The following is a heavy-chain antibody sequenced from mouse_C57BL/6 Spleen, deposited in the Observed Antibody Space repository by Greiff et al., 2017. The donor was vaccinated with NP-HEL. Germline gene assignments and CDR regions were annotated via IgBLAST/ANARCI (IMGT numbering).Heavy chain of an antibody. CDR2: IRNKANGYTT. CDR3: ARSMVTYYFDY. CDR1: GFTFTDYY. V-gene: IGHV7-3*01. J-gene: IGHJ2*01. D-gene: IGHD2-2*01. Sequence: EVKVVESGGGLVQPGGSLSLSCAASGFTFTDYYMSWVRQPPGKALEWLGFIRNKANGYTTEYSASVKGRFTISRDNSQSILYLQMNALRAEDSATYYCARSMVTYYFDYWGQGTTLTVSS.